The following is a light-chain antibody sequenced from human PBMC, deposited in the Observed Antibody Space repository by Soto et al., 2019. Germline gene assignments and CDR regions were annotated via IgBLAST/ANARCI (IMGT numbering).Light chain of an antibody. CDR2: LAS. CDR3: MQALQTPRT. CDR1: QSLQHNNGNTL. J-gene: IGKJ1*01. V-gene: IGKV2-28*01. Sequence: EIVMTQSPLSLTVTPGEPASISCKSSQSLQHNNGNTLLDWYMQKPGQSPQLLIYLASRRAPGAPDRVSGSGSGTDFTLSISTVEADDAAIYYCMQALQTPRTFGQGTKLEIK.